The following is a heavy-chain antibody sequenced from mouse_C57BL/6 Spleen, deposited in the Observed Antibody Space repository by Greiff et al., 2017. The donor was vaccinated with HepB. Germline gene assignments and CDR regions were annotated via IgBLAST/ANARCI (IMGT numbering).Heavy chain of an antibody. V-gene: IGHV5-4*01. J-gene: IGHJ3*01. CDR2: ISDGGSYT. CDR1: GFTFSSYA. D-gene: IGHD1-1*01. Sequence: EVQLVESGGGLVKPGGSLKLSCAASGFTFSSYAMSWVRQTPEKRLEWVATISDGGSYTYYPDNVKGRFTISRDNAKNNLYLQMSHLKSEDTAMYYCAREDYYSFAYWGQGTLVTVSA. CDR3: AREDYYSFAY.